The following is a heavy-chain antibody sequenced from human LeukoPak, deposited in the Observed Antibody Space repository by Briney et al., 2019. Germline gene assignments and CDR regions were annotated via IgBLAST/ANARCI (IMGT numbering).Heavy chain of an antibody. D-gene: IGHD3-22*01. Sequence: SQTLSLTCTVSGGSLSSGDYYWSWIRQPPGKGLEWIGYIYYSGSTYYNPSLKSRVTISVDTSKIHFSLKLSSVTAADTALYYCASSRRYYYDSSGYYAFDIWGQGTMVTVSS. CDR1: GGSLSSGDYY. V-gene: IGHV4-30-4*08. CDR3: ASSRRYYYDSSGYYAFDI. CDR2: IYYSGST. J-gene: IGHJ3*02.